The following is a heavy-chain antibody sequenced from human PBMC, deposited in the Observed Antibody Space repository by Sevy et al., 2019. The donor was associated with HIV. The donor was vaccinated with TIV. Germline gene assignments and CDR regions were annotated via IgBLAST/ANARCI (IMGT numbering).Heavy chain of an antibody. CDR2: ISSSSGTI. V-gene: IGHV3-48*01. Sequence: GGSLRLSCAVSGFTFSAYSMNWVRQAPGQGLEWVSYISSSSGTIYYADSVKGQFTISSDNAESSLYLQMNVLRAEDTAVYYCASAGGDCYSKNHCWFVSWGQGTVVTVSS. CDR1: GFTFSAYS. D-gene: IGHD2-21*01. CDR3: ASAGGDCYSKNHCWFVS. J-gene: IGHJ5*01.